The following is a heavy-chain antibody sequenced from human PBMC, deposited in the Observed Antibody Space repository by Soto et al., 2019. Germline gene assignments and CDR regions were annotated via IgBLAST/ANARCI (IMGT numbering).Heavy chain of an antibody. CDR1: GFTFSSYA. J-gene: IGHJ4*02. V-gene: IGHV3-23*01. Sequence: GGSLRLSCAASGFTFSSYAMSWVRQAPGKGLEWVSAISGSGGSTYYADSVKGRFTISRDNSKNTLYLQMNSLRAEDTAVYYCAKASWDYGDIWGAYYFDYWGQGTLVTVSS. CDR3: AKASWDYGDIWGAYYFDY. CDR2: ISGSGGST. D-gene: IGHD4-17*01.